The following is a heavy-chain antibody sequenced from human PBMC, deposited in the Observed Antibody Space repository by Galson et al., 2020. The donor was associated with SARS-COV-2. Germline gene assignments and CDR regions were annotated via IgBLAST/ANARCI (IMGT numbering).Heavy chain of an antibody. CDR2: IGAYNGDT. J-gene: IGHJ4*02. D-gene: IGHD6-19*01. Sequence: ALVKVSCKASGYTFTDHGLNWVRQAPGQGLEWMGWIGAYNGDTHYAPKFQDRVTMTTDTSTTTAYMELRSLRSDDTAVYHCARDAGYRSGSFDSWGQGTLVTVSS. CDR1: GYTFTDHG. V-gene: IGHV1-18*01. CDR3: ARDAGYRSGSFDS.